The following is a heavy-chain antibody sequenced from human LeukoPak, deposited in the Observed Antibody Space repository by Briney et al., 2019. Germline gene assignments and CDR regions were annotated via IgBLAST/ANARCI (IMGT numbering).Heavy chain of an antibody. Sequence: GGSLRLSCAASGFTFSSYGMHWVRQAPGKGLEWVAFIRYDGSKKYYTDSVKGRFTISRDNAKNSLYLQMNSLRAEDMALYYCAKGGSSGWYHYYYMDVWGKGTTVTVSS. D-gene: IGHD6-19*01. CDR3: AKGGSSGWYHYYYMDV. V-gene: IGHV3-30*02. CDR2: IRYDGSKK. CDR1: GFTFSSYG. J-gene: IGHJ6*03.